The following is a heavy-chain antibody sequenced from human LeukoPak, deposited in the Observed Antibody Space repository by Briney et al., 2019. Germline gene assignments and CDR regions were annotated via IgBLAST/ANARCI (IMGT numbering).Heavy chain of an antibody. Sequence: GGSLRLSCEASGFTFSTYEMNWVRQAPGKGLEWVSYISSSGGTIYYADSVKGRFTISRDNAKNSLYLQMNSLRAEDTAVYYCARLYCSSTSCTFDYWGQGTLVTVSS. CDR1: GFTFSTYE. CDR2: ISSSGGTI. CDR3: ARLYCSSTSCTFDY. V-gene: IGHV3-48*03. J-gene: IGHJ4*02. D-gene: IGHD2-2*01.